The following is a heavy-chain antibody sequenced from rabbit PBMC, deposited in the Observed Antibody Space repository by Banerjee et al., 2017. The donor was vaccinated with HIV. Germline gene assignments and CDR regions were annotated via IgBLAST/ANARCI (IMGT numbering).Heavy chain of an antibody. CDR3: ARGGYSGISHLNL. J-gene: IGHJ4*01. CDR1: GFDFSSNV. D-gene: IGHD7-1*01. CDR2: IDAGSSGST. V-gene: IGHV1S40*01. Sequence: QSLEESGGGLVKPEGPLPLPCTASGFDFSSNVMCWVRQAPGKGLEWIACIDAGSSGSTYYASWAKGRFTISKTSSTTVTLQMTSLTAADTATYFCARGGYSGISHLNLWGPGTLVTVS.